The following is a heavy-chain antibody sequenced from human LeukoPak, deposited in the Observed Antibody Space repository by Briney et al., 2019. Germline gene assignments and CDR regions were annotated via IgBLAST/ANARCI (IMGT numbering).Heavy chain of an antibody. Sequence: SETLSLTCTVSGGSISSYYWSWIRQPPGKGLEWIGYIYYSGSTSYNPSLKSRVTISVDTSKNQFSRKLSSVTAADTAVYYCARRVRNWFDPWGQGTLVTVSS. CDR3: ARRVRNWFDP. J-gene: IGHJ5*02. CDR2: IYYSGST. CDR1: GGSISSYY. D-gene: IGHD1-1*01. V-gene: IGHV4-59*01.